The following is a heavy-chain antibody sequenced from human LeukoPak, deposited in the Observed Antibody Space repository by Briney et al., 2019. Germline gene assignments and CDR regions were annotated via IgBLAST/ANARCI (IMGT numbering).Heavy chain of an antibody. D-gene: IGHD6-19*01. CDR2: IYTSGST. J-gene: IGHJ4*02. CDR3: ARGLYSSGWLTVDY. V-gene: IGHV4-4*07. Sequence: PSETVSLTCTVSGGSISSYCWSWIRQPAGKGLEWIGRIYTSGSTNYNTSLKSRVTMSVDTSKNQFSLKLSSVTAADTAVYYCARGLYSSGWLTVDYWGQGTLVTVSS. CDR1: GGSISSYC.